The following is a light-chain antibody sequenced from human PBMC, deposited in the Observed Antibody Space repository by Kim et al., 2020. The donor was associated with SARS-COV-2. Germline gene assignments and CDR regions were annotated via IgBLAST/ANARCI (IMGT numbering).Light chain of an antibody. Sequence: PGQSVTISCTGTSSDVGSYNRVSWYQQPPGTAPKLMIYEVSNRPSGVPDRFSGSKSGNTASLTISGLQAEDEADYYCSSYRSSSVVFGGGTKLTVL. V-gene: IGLV2-18*02. CDR1: SSDVGSYNR. CDR3: SSYRSSSVV. CDR2: EVS. J-gene: IGLJ2*01.